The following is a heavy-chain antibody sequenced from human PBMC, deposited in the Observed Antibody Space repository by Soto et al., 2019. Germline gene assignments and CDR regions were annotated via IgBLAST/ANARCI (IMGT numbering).Heavy chain of an antibody. D-gene: IGHD3-10*01. CDR3: ARHNYGSGSTYFDY. CDR2: IYYSGST. J-gene: IGHJ4*02. Sequence: SETLSLTCTVSGGSISSYYWSWIRQAPGKGMEWIGYIYYSGSTNYNPSLKSRVTISVDTSKNQFSLKLNSMTAADTAVYYCARHNYGSGSTYFDYWGQGTLVTVSS. V-gene: IGHV4-59*08. CDR1: GGSISSYY.